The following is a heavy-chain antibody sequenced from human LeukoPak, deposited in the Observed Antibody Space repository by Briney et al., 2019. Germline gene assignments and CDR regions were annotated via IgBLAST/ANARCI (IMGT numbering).Heavy chain of an antibody. Sequence: SGTLSLTCAVSGGSISSSNWWSWLRQPPGKGLEWIGEIYHSGSTNYNPSLKSRVTISVDKSKNQFSLKLSSVTAADTAVYYCAGVGSGWYEAQYWGQGTLVTVSS. CDR1: GGSISSSNW. CDR3: AGVGSGWYEAQY. D-gene: IGHD6-19*01. V-gene: IGHV4-4*02. J-gene: IGHJ4*02. CDR2: IYHSGST.